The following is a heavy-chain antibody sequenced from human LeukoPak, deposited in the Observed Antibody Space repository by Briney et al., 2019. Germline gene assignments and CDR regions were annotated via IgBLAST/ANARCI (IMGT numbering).Heavy chain of an antibody. CDR2: IYSGGTS. CDR1: GLTVSTNC. D-gene: IGHD6-19*01. J-gene: IGHJ4*02. V-gene: IGHV3-66*04. CDR3: ARRSGLYYFDS. Sequence: PGVSLRLSCAASGLTVSTNCMGRVRQAPGKGLEWVSVIYSGGTSYYADSVKGRFTISRDISENTLYLEMNSLRADDTAVYYCARRSGLYYFDSWGQGTLVTVSS.